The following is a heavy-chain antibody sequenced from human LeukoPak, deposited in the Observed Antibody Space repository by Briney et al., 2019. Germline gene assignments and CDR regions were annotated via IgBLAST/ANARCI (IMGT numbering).Heavy chain of an antibody. CDR2: IKQDGSEK. CDR1: RFTFSTYW. V-gene: IGHV3-7*03. CDR3: AMGSRGWYYTSY. D-gene: IGHD2-15*01. Sequence: GGSLRLSCAASRFTFSTYWMSWVRQAPGKGLEWVANIKQDGSEKYYVDSVKGRFTISRDNSKNTLYLQMNSLRAEDTAVYYCAMGSRGWYYTSYWGQGTLVTVSS. J-gene: IGHJ4*02.